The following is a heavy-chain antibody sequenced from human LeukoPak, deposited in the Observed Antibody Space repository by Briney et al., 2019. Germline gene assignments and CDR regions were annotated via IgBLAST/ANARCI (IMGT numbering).Heavy chain of an antibody. D-gene: IGHD6-19*01. CDR2: INSVGSST. CDR3: ARERTSGWDAFDF. J-gene: IGHJ4*02. CDR1: GFTFSSFW. Sequence: GGSLRLSCAASGFTFSSFWMHWVRQAPGKGLVWVSGINSVGSSTSYADSVKGRFTISRDNAKNTLYLQMNSLRAEDTAVYYCARERTSGWDAFDFWGQGTLVTVSS. V-gene: IGHV3-74*01.